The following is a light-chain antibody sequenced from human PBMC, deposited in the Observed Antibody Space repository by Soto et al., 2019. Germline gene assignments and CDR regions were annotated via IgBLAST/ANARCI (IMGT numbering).Light chain of an antibody. CDR3: SSYTSSSTLGV. Sequence: QPVLTQPASVSGSPGQSITISCTGTSSDVGGYNYVSWYQQHPGKAPKLLIYAVSNRPSGVSNRFSGSKSGNTASLTISGLQAEDDADYYCSSYTSSSTLGVFGTGTKLTVL. J-gene: IGLJ1*01. CDR1: SSDVGGYNY. V-gene: IGLV2-14*01. CDR2: AVS.